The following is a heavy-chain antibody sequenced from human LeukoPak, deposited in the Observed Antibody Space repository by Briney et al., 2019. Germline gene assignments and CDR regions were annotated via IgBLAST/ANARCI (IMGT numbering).Heavy chain of an antibody. CDR3: ARGPPRGKYYYMDV. J-gene: IGHJ6*03. V-gene: IGHV3-13*01. CDR1: GFTFSSFD. D-gene: IGHD1-1*01. Sequence: GGSLRLSCAASGFTFSSFDMHWVRQPTGQGLEWVSTIGTASDTYYPGSVEGRFTLSRDKAKNSLYLQMNSLTAEDTAVYYCARGPPRGKYYYMDVWGKGTTITVSS. CDR2: IGTASDT.